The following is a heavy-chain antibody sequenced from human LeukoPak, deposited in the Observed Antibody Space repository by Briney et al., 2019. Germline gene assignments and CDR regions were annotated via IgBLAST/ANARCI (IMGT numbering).Heavy chain of an antibody. V-gene: IGHV3-30*02. Sequence: GGSLRPSCAASGFTFSSYEMNWVRQAPGKGLEWVAFIRYDGSNKYYADSVKGRFTISRDNSKNTLYLQMNSLRAEDTAVYYCAKGVWFGELSRWGQGTLVTVSS. CDR2: IRYDGSNK. D-gene: IGHD3-10*01. CDR3: AKGVWFGELSR. J-gene: IGHJ4*02. CDR1: GFTFSSYE.